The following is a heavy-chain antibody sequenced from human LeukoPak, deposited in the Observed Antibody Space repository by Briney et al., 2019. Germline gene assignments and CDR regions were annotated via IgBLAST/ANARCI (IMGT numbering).Heavy chain of an antibody. V-gene: IGHV3-23*01. CDR3: AKLPSGSYFDSDY. Sequence: GASLRLSCAASGFTFSSYVMSWVHQAPGKGLEWVSAISTRGSSTNYADSVEGRSTISRDNSKNTLYLQMNSLRAEDTAVYYCAKLPSGSYFDSDYWGQGTLVTVSS. J-gene: IGHJ4*02. CDR1: GFTFSSYV. D-gene: IGHD1-26*01. CDR2: ISTRGSST.